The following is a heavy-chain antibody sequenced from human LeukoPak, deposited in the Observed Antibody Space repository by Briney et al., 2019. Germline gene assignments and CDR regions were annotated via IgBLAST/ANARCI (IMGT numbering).Heavy chain of an antibody. V-gene: IGHV4-39*07. J-gene: IGHJ4*02. CDR2: IYYSGST. D-gene: IGHD2-15*01. CDR1: GGSISSSSYY. Sequence: SETLSLTCAVSGGSISSSSYYWDWIRQPPGKGLEWIASIYYSGSTYYNPSLKSRVTISVDTSKNQFSLKLSSVTAADTAVYYCARGDIVVVVAAVDYWGQGTLVTVSS. CDR3: ARGDIVVVVAAVDY.